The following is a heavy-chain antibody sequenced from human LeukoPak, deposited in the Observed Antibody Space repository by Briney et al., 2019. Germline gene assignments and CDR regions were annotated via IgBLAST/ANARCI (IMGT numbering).Heavy chain of an antibody. D-gene: IGHD5-18*01. CDR1: GFTFGDYA. CDR2: ISWNSGSI. Sequence: GRSLRLSCAASGFTFGDYALHWVRQFPGKGLEWVSGISWNSGSIGYADSVKGRFTISRDNAKNSLYLHMNSLRAEDTALYYCAKDFLDTAMVLFAAFDIWGQGTMVTVSS. V-gene: IGHV3-9*01. CDR3: AKDFLDTAMVLFAAFDI. J-gene: IGHJ3*02.